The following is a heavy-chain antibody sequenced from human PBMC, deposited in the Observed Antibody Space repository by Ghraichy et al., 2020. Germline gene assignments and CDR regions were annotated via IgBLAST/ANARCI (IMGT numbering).Heavy chain of an antibody. CDR1: GFTVSSNY. V-gene: IGHV3-53*01. CDR3: ARDNLWEPLDY. CDR2: IYSGGST. D-gene: IGHD1-26*01. J-gene: IGHJ4*02. Sequence: GESLNISCAASGFTVSSNYMSWVRQAPGKGLEWVSVIYSGGSTYYADSVKGRFTISRDNSKNTLYLQMNSLRAEDTAVYYCARDNLWEPLDYWGQGTLVTVSS.